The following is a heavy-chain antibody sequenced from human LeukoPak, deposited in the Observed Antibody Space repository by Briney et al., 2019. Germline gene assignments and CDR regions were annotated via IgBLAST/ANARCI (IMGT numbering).Heavy chain of an antibody. CDR2: INPNSGGT. CDR3: ARGMGRTRGNYYDSSGYYLETDY. J-gene: IGHJ4*02. V-gene: IGHV1-2*04. CDR1: GYTFTGYY. D-gene: IGHD3-22*01. Sequence: GASVKVSCKASGYTFTGYYMHWVRQAPGQGLEWMGWINPNSGGTNYAQKFQGWVTMTRDTSISTAYMELSRLRSDDTAVYYCARGMGRTRGNYYDSSGYYLETDYWGQGTLVTVSS.